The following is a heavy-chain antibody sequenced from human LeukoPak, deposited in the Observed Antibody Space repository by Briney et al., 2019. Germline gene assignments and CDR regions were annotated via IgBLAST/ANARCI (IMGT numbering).Heavy chain of an antibody. CDR3: ARDPQNPRIFGSFDY. J-gene: IGHJ4*02. V-gene: IGHV3-30*03. Sequence: GRSLRLSCAASGFTFSSYGMHWVRQAPGKGLEWVAVISYDGSNKYYADSVKGRFTISRDNSKNTLYLQMSSLRAEDTAVYYCARDPQNPRIFGSFDYWGQGTLVTVSS. D-gene: IGHD3-3*02. CDR1: GFTFSSYG. CDR2: ISYDGSNK.